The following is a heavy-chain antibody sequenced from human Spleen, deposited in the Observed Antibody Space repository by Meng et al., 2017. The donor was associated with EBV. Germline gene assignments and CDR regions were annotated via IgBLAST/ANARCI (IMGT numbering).Heavy chain of an antibody. D-gene: IGHD2-15*01. CDR1: GRVFTDYY. CDR2: VDPEDGDK. CDR3: ARDSDCRGGVCYPGY. Sequence: DVQSVQTGPEVKQPGATVKISCKVSGRVFTDYYIHWVQQAPGKGLEWLGLVDPEDGDKVPEKFRGRDSITADRSTDTAYMEVTSLRSEDTAVYYCARDSDCRGGVCYPGYWGQGTLVTVSS. V-gene: IGHV1-69-2*01. J-gene: IGHJ4*02.